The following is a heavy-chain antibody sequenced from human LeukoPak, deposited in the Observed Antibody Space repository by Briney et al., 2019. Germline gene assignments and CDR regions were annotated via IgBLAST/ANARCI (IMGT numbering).Heavy chain of an antibody. CDR3: ARHNSGLRGWRFDY. CDR2: IYPGDSDT. Sequence: GASLKISYKGSEYIFTNYWNCWVRHMREKGLEWMGIIYPGDSDTRYSPSFQGQATISADKSISTAYLQWSSLKASDTAMYYCARHNSGLRGWRFDYWGQGTMVTVSS. CDR1: EYIFTNYW. D-gene: IGHD6-19*01. V-gene: IGHV5-51*01. J-gene: IGHJ4*02.